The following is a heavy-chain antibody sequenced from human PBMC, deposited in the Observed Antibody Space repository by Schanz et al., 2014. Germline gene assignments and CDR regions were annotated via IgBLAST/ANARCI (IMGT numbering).Heavy chain of an antibody. V-gene: IGHV1-18*01. D-gene: IGHD6-6*01. CDR3: ARDQSPYTNSSDVRYFDY. CDR2: ISAYNGDT. CDR1: GYSFINYG. J-gene: IGHJ4*02. Sequence: QVRLVQSGTEVKKPGASVKLSCKASGYSFINYGISWVRQAPGQGLEWMGWISAYNGDTNFAQKFQDRVIMTTDTTTTTAYMELRSLRSDDTAVYYCARDQSPYTNSSDVRYFDYWGQGSLVTVSS.